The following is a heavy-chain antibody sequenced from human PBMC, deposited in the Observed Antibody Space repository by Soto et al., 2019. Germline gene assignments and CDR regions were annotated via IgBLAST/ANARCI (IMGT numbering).Heavy chain of an antibody. CDR3: ARDVFGGTGLRTGFDY. D-gene: IGHD2-8*02. Sequence: GGSRRLSCAASGFFFSSYEINWVRQATGQGLEWVSYISSSGTTIYYADSVKGRFTISRDNAKNSLYLQMNSLRAEDTAVYYCARDVFGGTGLRTGFDYWGQGTLVTVSS. V-gene: IGHV3-48*03. CDR1: GFFFSSYE. CDR2: ISSSGTTI. J-gene: IGHJ4*02.